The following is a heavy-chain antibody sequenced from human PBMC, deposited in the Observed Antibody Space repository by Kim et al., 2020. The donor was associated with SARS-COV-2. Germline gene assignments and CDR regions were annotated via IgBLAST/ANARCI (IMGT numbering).Heavy chain of an antibody. J-gene: IGHJ5*02. V-gene: IGHV1-24*01. D-gene: IGHD3-16*01. CDR1: GYTLTELS. Sequence: ASVKVSCKVSGYTLTELSMHWVRQAPGKGLEWMGGFDPEDGETIYAQKFQGRVTMTEDTSTDTAYMELSSLRSEDTAVYYCATNGVNLESSHHLGGKTNWFDPWGQGTLVTVSS. CDR3: ATNGVNLESSHHLGGKTNWFDP. CDR2: FDPEDGET.